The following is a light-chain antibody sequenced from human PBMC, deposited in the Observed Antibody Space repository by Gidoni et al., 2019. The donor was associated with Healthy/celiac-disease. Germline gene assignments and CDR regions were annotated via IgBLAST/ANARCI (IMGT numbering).Light chain of an antibody. CDR3: QVWDSSSDRV. J-gene: IGLJ3*02. Sequence: SYVLTQPPSVSVAPGKTARITRGGNNIGSKRVHWYQQKPGQAPVLVIDYDSDRPSGIPERFSGSNSGNTATLTISRVEAGDEADYYCQVWDSSSDRVFGGGTKLTVL. V-gene: IGLV3-21*04. CDR1: NIGSKR. CDR2: YDS.